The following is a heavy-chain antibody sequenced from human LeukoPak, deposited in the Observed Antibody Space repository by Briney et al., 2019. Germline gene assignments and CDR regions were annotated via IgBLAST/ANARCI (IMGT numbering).Heavy chain of an antibody. CDR1: GFTFSNYA. Sequence: PGGSLRLSCAASGFTFSNYAMCWVRQAPGKGLEWVSAISGSGGSTYYADSVKGRFTISRDNSKNTLYLQMNSLRPEDAAVYYCAKDLGTYDDDLTGYVHYYFYMDVWGKGTTVTISS. D-gene: IGHD3-9*01. CDR2: ISGSGGST. J-gene: IGHJ6*03. CDR3: AKDLGTYDDDLTGYVHYYFYMDV. V-gene: IGHV3-23*01.